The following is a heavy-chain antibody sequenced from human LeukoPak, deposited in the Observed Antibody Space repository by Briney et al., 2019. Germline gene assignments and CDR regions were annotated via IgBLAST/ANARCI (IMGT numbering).Heavy chain of an antibody. CDR2: IYHSGST. V-gene: IGHV4-38-2*01. Sequence: SETLSLTCAVYGGSFSGYYWAWIRQSPGEGLECIGSIYHSGSTYYNPSLKSRVTMSVDTSKKQFSLNLSSVTAADTAVYYCATTPREYSSTWYYFDYWGQGILVTVSS. CDR1: GGSFSGYY. J-gene: IGHJ4*02. CDR3: ATTPREYSSTWYYFDY. D-gene: IGHD6-13*01.